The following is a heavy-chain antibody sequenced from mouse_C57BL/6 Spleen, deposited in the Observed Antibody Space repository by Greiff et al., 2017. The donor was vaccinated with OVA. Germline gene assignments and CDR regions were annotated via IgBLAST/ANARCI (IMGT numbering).Heavy chain of an antibody. D-gene: IGHD1-1*01. CDR1: GYNFISYG. CDR2: IYPRSGNT. J-gene: IGHJ2*01. V-gene: IGHV1-81*01. CDR3: ARRGYYASLFDY. Sequence: QVQLQQSGAELARPGASVKLSCKASGYNFISYGISWGKQRTGQGLEWIGEIYPRSGNTYYNEKFKGKATLTADKSPSTAYNEIRSLTSENSAVYFSARRGYYASLFDYWGQGPTLTVSS.